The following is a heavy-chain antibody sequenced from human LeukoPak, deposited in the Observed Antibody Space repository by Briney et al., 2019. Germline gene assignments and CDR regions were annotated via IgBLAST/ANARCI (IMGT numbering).Heavy chain of an antibody. V-gene: IGHV3-30*02. J-gene: IGHJ4*02. CDR2: IRYDGSDV. D-gene: IGHD1-20*01. Sequence: PGGSLRLSCAASGFTFSSYGMHWVRQAPGKGLGGVAFIRYDGSDVYYADSVKGRFTVSRDNSKNTLFLQMNSLRPEDTAVYYCAKDCELGINWSPFDSWGQGTLVIVSS. CDR1: GFTFSSYG. CDR3: AKDCELGINWSPFDS.